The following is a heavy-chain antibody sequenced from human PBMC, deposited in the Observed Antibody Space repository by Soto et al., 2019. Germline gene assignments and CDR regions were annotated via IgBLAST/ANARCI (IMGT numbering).Heavy chain of an antibody. V-gene: IGHV4-34*01. CDR3: AAELEPGYSSSWYELDY. D-gene: IGHD6-13*01. Sequence: SETLSLTCAVYGGSFSGYYWSWIRQPPGKGLEWIGEINHSGSTNYNPSLKSRVTISVDTSKNQFSLKLSSVTAADTAVYYCAAELEPGYSSSWYELDYWGQGPLVTVSS. CDR1: GGSFSGYY. J-gene: IGHJ4*02. CDR2: INHSGST.